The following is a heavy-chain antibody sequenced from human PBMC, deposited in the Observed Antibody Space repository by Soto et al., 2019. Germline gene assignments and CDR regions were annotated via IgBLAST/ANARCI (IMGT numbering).Heavy chain of an antibody. D-gene: IGHD5-18*01. CDR2: IYYSGSA. Sequence: SETLSLTCSVSGGSISSSSYYWGWIRQPPGKGLEWIGSIYYSGSAYYNPSLKSRVTISVDTSKNQFSLKLSSVTAADTAVYYCARLGRRGYSDGDAFDIWGQGTLVTVSS. CDR3: ARLGRRGYSDGDAFDI. CDR1: GGSISSSSYY. J-gene: IGHJ3*02. V-gene: IGHV4-39*01.